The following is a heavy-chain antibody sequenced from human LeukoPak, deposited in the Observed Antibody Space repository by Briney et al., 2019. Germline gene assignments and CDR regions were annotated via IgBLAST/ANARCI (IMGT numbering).Heavy chain of an antibody. V-gene: IGHV1-46*01. CDR1: GYTFTSYY. CDR2: INPTGGST. Sequence: ASVKVSCKASGYTFTSYYMHWVRQAPGQGLEWMGLINPTGGSTGYAQKFQGRVTMTRDTSISTAYMELSRLTSDDTAVFYCARGYDILTGLGVLDYWGQGTLVTVSS. J-gene: IGHJ4*02. D-gene: IGHD3-9*01. CDR3: ARGYDILTGLGVLDY.